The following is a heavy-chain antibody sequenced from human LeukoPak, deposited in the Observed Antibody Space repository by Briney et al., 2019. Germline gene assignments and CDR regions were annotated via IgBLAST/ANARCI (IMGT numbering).Heavy chain of an antibody. V-gene: IGHV3-11*06. J-gene: IGHJ5*02. CDR2: ISSSSSNI. Sequence: GGSLRLSCAASGFTFSDYYMSWIRQAPGKGLEWVSFISSSSSNINYADSVKGRFTISRDNAKNSLYLQMNSLRAEDTAVYYCARSGTGYEKAFFDNWGQGTLVTVSS. CDR3: ARSGTGYEKAFFDN. D-gene: IGHD5-12*01. CDR1: GFTFSDYY.